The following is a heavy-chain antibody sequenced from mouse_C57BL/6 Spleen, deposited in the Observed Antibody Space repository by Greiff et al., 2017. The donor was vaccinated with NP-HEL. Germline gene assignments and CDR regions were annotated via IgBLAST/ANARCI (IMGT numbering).Heavy chain of an antibody. CDR3: ARRGNYDYAMDY. Sequence: QVQLQQPGAELVRPGTSVKLSCKASGYTFTSYWMHWVKQRPGQGLEWIGVIDPSDSYTNYNQKFKGKATLTVDTSSSTAYMQLSSLTSEDSAVYYCARRGNYDYAMDYWGQGTSVTVSS. CDR1: GYTFTSYW. CDR2: IDPSDSYT. D-gene: IGHD2-1*01. J-gene: IGHJ4*01. V-gene: IGHV1-59*01.